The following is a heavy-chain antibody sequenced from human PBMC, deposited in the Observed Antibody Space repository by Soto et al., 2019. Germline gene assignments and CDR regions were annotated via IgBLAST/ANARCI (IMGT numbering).Heavy chain of an antibody. D-gene: IGHD6-13*01. CDR1: EFTFSNYA. J-gene: IGHJ4*02. Sequence: GRPLRLCWAAAEFTFSNYAVHWVRQAPGKGLEWVAVISDDGSNKYYADSVKGRFTISRDNSKNTLYLQMNSLRAEDTAVYYCARDRFASSWSYFDYWGQGTPVTVSS. CDR2: ISDDGSNK. V-gene: IGHV3-30-3*01. CDR3: ARDRFASSWSYFDY.